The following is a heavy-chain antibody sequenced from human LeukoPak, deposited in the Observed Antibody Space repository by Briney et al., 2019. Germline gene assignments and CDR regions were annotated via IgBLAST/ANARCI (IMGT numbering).Heavy chain of an antibody. D-gene: IGHD1-26*01. Sequence: PSETLSLTCSVSGASISGGTYYWGWIRQPPGKGLEWIGSIYYTGSTYDNPSLKSRVTISVDTSKNQFSLKLSSVTAADAAVYYCARRGGSGRAFDYWGQGTLVTVSS. J-gene: IGHJ4*02. V-gene: IGHV4-39*01. CDR2: IYYTGST. CDR1: GASISGGTYY. CDR3: ARRGGSGRAFDY.